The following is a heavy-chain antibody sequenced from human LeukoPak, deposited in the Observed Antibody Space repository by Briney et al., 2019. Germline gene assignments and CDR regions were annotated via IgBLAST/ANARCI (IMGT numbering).Heavy chain of an antibody. D-gene: IGHD3-22*01. Sequence: SQTLSLTCTVSGGSISSGDYYWSWIRQPPGKGLEWIGYIYYSGSTYYNPSLKSRVTISVDTSKNQFSLKLSSVTAADTAVYYCAGAGYYYDSSGYYTLGYFDYWGQGTLVTVSS. CDR2: IYYSGST. CDR3: AGAGYYYDSSGYYTLGYFDY. V-gene: IGHV4-30-4*01. CDR1: GGSISSGDYY. J-gene: IGHJ4*02.